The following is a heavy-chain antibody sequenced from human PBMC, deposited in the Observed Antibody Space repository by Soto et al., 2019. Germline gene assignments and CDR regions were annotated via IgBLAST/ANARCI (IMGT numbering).Heavy chain of an antibody. D-gene: IGHD3-10*01. CDR3: ARRGYGLYFDY. CDR2: ISGNGGST. Sequence: EVQLVESGGGLVQPGGSLRLSRAASGFTFSSYAMHWVRQAPGKGLEYVSAISGNGGSTYYANSVKGRFTISRDNSKNTLYLQMGSLRAEDMAVYYCARRGYGLYFDYWGQGTLVTVSS. J-gene: IGHJ4*02. V-gene: IGHV3-64*01. CDR1: GFTFSSYA.